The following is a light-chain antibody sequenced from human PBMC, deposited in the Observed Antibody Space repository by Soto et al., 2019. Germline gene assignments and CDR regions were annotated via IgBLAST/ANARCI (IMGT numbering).Light chain of an antibody. J-gene: IGKJ2*01. V-gene: IGKV3-20*01. CDR2: AAS. CDR3: QQYDSPART. Sequence: EIVLTQSPGTLSLSPGERATLSCRASQSVRSSFLAWYQQKPGQAPRLLIYAASSRATGIPDRFSGSGSGTDFTLTISRLEPEAFAVYYCQQYDSPARTFGQGSKLEIK. CDR1: QSVRSSF.